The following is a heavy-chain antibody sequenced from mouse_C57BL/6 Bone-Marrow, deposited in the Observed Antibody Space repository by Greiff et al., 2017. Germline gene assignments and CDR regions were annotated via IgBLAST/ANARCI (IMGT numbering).Heavy chain of an antibody. CDR2: INPNNGGT. Sequence: VQLQQSGPELVKPGASVKIPCKASGYTFTDYNMDWVKQSHGKSLEWIGDINPNNGGTIYNQKFKGKATLTVDKSSSTAYMELRSLTSEDTAVYYCARTGYYGSGAYWGQGTLVTVSA. D-gene: IGHD1-1*01. CDR1: GYTFTDYN. J-gene: IGHJ3*01. CDR3: ARTGYYGSGAY. V-gene: IGHV1-18*01.